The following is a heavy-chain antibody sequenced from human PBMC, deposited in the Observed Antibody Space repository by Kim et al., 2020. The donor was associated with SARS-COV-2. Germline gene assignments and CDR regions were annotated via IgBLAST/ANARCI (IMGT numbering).Heavy chain of an antibody. CDR3: ARRLRAAPLY. D-gene: IGHD3-10*01. J-gene: IGHJ4*02. Sequence: SETLSLTCAVYGGSFSGYYWSWIRQPPGKGLEWIGEINHSGSTNYNPSLKSRVTISVDTSKNQFSLKLSSVTAADTAVYYCARRLRAAPLYWGQGTLVTVSS. V-gene: IGHV4-34*01. CDR2: INHSGST. CDR1: GGSFSGYY.